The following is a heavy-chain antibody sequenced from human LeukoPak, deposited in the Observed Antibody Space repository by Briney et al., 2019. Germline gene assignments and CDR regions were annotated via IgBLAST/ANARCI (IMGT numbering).Heavy chain of an antibody. Sequence: PSETLSLTCTVSGGSISSGGYYWSWIRQHPGKGLEWIGYIYYSGSTYYNPSLQSRVTISVDTSKNQFSLKLSSVTAADTAVYYCARDRGGDLSHPTFDYWGQGTLVTVSS. CDR2: IYYSGST. D-gene: IGHD3-16*01. CDR1: GGSISSGGYY. J-gene: IGHJ4*02. V-gene: IGHV4-31*03. CDR3: ARDRGGDLSHPTFDY.